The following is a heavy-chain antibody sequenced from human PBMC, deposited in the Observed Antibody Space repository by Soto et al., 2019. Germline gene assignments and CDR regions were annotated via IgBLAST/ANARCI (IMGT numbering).Heavy chain of an antibody. J-gene: IGHJ6*02. CDR3: AGSIAGRRPYFYYYHGMDV. CDR2: INHSGST. V-gene: IGHV4-34*01. CDR1: GGSFSGYY. Sequence: SLTCTVYGGSFSGYYWNWIRQPPGKGLEWIGEINHSGSTNFNPSLKSRVTISVDTSKNQFSLKLNSVTAADTAVYYCAGSIAGRRPYFYYYHGMDVWGQGTSVTVSS. D-gene: IGHD6-6*01.